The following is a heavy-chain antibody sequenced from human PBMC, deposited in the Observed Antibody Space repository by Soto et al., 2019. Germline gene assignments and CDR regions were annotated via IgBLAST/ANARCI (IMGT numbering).Heavy chain of an antibody. J-gene: IGHJ2*01. CDR2: ISYDGSNK. V-gene: IGHV3-30*18. CDR3: AKVPPYCSGGSCSNWYFDL. Sequence: QVQLVESGGGVVQPGRSLRLSCAASGFTFSSYGMHWVRQAPGKGLEWVAVISYDGSNKYYADSVQGRFTISRDNSKNTLYLQMNSLRAEDTAVYYCAKVPPYCSGGSCSNWYFDLWGRGTLVTVSS. D-gene: IGHD2-15*01. CDR1: GFTFSSYG.